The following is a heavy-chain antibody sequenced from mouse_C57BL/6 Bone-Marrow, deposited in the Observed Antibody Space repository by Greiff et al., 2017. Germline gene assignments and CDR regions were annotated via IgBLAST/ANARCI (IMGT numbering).Heavy chain of an antibody. V-gene: IGHV1-63*01. Sequence: QVQLQQSGAELVRPGTSVKMSCKASGYTFTNYWIGWAKQRPGHGLEWIGDIYPGGGYTNYNEKFKGKATLTADTSSSTAYMQLSSLTSEDSAIYYCARSRNYGSSADWYFDVWGTGTTVTVSS. D-gene: IGHD1-1*01. CDR3: ARSRNYGSSADWYFDV. CDR1: GYTFTNYW. J-gene: IGHJ1*03. CDR2: IYPGGGYT.